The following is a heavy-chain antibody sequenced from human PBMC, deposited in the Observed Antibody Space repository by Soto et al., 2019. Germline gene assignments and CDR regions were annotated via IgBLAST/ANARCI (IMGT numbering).Heavy chain of an antibody. J-gene: IGHJ4*02. CDR3: ARAYYDFWSGYYALSGWHLTTDY. D-gene: IGHD3-3*01. Sequence: VGSLRLSCAASGFTFSSYSMNWVRQAPGKGLEWVSSISSSSSYIYYADSVKGRFTISRDNAKNSLYLQMNSLRAEDTAVYYCARAYYDFWSGYYALSGWHLTTDYWGQGTLVTVSS. CDR2: ISSSSSYI. V-gene: IGHV3-21*01. CDR1: GFTFSSYS.